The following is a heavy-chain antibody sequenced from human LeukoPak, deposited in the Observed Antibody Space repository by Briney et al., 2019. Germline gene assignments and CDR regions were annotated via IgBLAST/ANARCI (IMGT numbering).Heavy chain of an antibody. D-gene: IGHD6-13*01. V-gene: IGHV4-59*08. Sequence: PSETLSLTCTVSGGSIRSYYWSWIRQPPGKGLEWIGYIYYSGSTTYNPSLKSRVTISVDTSKSQFSLKLTSVTAADTAVYYCARTGYSSTWSPLNHFDYWGQGTLVTVST. CDR2: IYYSGST. CDR1: GGSIRSYY. CDR3: ARTGYSSTWSPLNHFDY. J-gene: IGHJ4*02.